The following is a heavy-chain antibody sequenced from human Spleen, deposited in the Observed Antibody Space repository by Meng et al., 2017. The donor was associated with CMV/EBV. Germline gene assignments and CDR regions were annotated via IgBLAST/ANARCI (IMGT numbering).Heavy chain of an antibody. Sequence: KISCKASGGTFSNYAISWVRQAPGQGLEWMGGIIPALRLANDAEKFQGRVTITADKSPSIAYMELSSLRSEDTAVYYCASGSYDDTGYYYLDCWGQGTLVTVSS. J-gene: IGHJ4*02. CDR1: GGTFSNYA. D-gene: IGHD3-22*01. V-gene: IGHV1-69*10. CDR3: ASGSYDDTGYYYLDC. CDR2: IIPALRLA.